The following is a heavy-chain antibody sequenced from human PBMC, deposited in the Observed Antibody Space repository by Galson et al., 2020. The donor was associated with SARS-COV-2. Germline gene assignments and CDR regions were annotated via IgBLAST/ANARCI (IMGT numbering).Heavy chain of an antibody. CDR3: ARETTVGWFDP. J-gene: IGHJ5*02. V-gene: IGHV4-38-2*01. Sequence: SETLSLTCAVSGYSISSGYYWGWIRQPPGKGLEGIGSIYHSGSTYYTPSLKSRVTISVDTSKNQFSLKLSSVTAADTAVYYCARETTVGWFDPWGQGTLVTVSS. CDR2: IYHSGST. CDR1: GYSISSGYY. D-gene: IGHD4-17*01.